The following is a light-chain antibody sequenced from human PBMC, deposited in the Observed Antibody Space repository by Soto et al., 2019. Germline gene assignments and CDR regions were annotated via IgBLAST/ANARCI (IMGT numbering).Light chain of an antibody. V-gene: IGLV2-8*01. CDR3: NSYAGNNILV. CDR2: EVN. J-gene: IGLJ2*01. CDR1: SSDVGGYLY. Sequence: QSALTQPPSASGSPGQSVTISCTGSSSDVGGYLYVSWYHQHPGKAPKLIIYEVNKRSSGVPDRFSASKSGNTASLTVSGLQPEDEAYYYCNSYAGNNILVFGGGTKLTVL.